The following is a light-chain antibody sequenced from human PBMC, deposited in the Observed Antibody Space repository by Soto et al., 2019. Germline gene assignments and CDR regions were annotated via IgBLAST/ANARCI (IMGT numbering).Light chain of an antibody. J-gene: IGKJ1*01. CDR2: TAS. CDR3: QQLNSYPPWT. Sequence: DIRMTQSPSSLSASVGDTVTITCRASQSISSHLNWYQQKPGKAPNLLMYTASNLQSGVPSRFSGSGSGTDFTLTISSLQPEDFATYYCQQLNSYPPWTFGQGTKVDI. CDR1: QSISSH. V-gene: IGKV1-39*01.